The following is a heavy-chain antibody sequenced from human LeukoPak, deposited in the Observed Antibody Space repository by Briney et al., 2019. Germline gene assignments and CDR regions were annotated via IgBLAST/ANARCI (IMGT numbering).Heavy chain of an antibody. CDR3: ARHVLYGSGSYPIDS. V-gene: IGHV4-59*08. CDR1: GGSFRNYY. D-gene: IGHD3-10*01. J-gene: IGHJ4*02. Sequence: SETLSLTCAVYGGSFRNYYWSWIRRPPGKGLEWIGYIYYRGSTNYNPSLKSRVTISVDTSKNQFSLKLSSVTAADTAVYYCARHVLYGSGSYPIDSWGQGTLVTVSS. CDR2: IYYRGST.